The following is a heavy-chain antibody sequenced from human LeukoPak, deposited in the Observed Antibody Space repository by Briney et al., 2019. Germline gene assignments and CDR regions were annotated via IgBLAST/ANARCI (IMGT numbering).Heavy chain of an antibody. CDR3: AREEVPMVRGGAFDI. Sequence: PSETLSLTCTVSGGSISSNSYYWSWIRQPAGKGLEWIGRNYTSGSTNYSPSLKSRVTISADWSTNQFSLNLSSVTAADTAVYYCAREEVPMVRGGAFDIWGQGTMVSVSS. CDR1: GGSISSNSYY. J-gene: IGHJ3*02. CDR2: NYTSGST. V-gene: IGHV4-61*02. D-gene: IGHD3-10*01.